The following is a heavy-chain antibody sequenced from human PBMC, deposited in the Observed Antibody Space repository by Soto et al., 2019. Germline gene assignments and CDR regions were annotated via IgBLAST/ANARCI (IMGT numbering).Heavy chain of an antibody. Sequence: GGAPRLSRAAPGFPLCSYSLGLGPPAPGKGLEWVSAISGSGGSTYYADSVKGRFTISRDNSKNTLYLQMNSLRAEDTAVYYCAKDHKSIAVPKWFDPWGQGTLVTVSS. CDR2: ISGSGGST. V-gene: IGHV3-23*01. CDR1: GFPLCSYS. D-gene: IGHD6-6*01. J-gene: IGHJ5*02. CDR3: AKDHKSIAVPKWFDP.